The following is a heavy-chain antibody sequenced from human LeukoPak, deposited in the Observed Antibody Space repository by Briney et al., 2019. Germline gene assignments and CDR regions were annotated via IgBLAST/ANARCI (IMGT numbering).Heavy chain of an antibody. V-gene: IGHV1-2*02. CDR1: GYTFTGYY. CDR3: ARDRRYSSSWYRGGNWFDP. D-gene: IGHD6-13*01. CDR2: INPNSGGT. J-gene: IGHJ5*02. Sequence: ASVTVSCKASGYTFTGYYMHWVRQAPGQGLEWMGWINPNSGGTNYAQKFQGRVTMTRDTSISTAYMELSRLRSDDTAVYYCARDRRYSSSWYRGGNWFDPWGQGTLVTVSS.